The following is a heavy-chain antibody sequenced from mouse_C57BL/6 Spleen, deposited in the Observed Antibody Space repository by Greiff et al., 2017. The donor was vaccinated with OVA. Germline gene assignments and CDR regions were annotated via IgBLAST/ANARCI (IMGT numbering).Heavy chain of an antibody. D-gene: IGHD1-1*01. CDR2: INPNYGTT. J-gene: IGHJ1*03. Sequence: EVQLKESGPELVKPGASVKISCKASGYSFTDYNMNWVKQSNGKSLEWIGVINPNYGTTSYNQKFKGKATLTVDQSSSTAYMQLNSLTSEDSAVYYCARPLDYYGSSYVWYFDVWGTGTTVTVSS. CDR1: GYSFTDYN. V-gene: IGHV1-39*01. CDR3: ARPLDYYGSSYVWYFDV.